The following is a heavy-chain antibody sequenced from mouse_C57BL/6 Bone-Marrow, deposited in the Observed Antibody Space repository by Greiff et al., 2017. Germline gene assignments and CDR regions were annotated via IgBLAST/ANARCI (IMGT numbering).Heavy chain of an antibody. Sequence: VQLQQSGAELVRPGTSVKVSCKASGYAFTNYLIEWVKQRPGQGLEWIGVINPGSGGTNYNEKFKGKATLTADKSSSTAYMQLSSLTSEDSAVYLCARQTTVVAHYYAMDYWGQGTSVTVSS. CDR3: ARQTTVVAHYYAMDY. D-gene: IGHD1-1*01. CDR1: GYAFTNYL. CDR2: INPGSGGT. J-gene: IGHJ4*01. V-gene: IGHV1-54*01.